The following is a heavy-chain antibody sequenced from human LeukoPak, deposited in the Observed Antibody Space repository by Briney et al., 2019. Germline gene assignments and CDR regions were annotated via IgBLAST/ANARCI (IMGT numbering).Heavy chain of an antibody. CDR1: GFTFSNFT. Sequence: GGSLRLSCAGSGFTFSNFTMNWVRQAPGKGLEWVSSLSSSRSYIYYADSVKGRFTISRDNAKHSLYLQMNSLRAEDTAVYYCARDRKGNYDFWSGRPDAFDIWGQGTMVIVSS. CDR2: LSSSRSYI. V-gene: IGHV3-21*01. CDR3: ARDRKGNYDFWSGRPDAFDI. J-gene: IGHJ3*02. D-gene: IGHD3-3*01.